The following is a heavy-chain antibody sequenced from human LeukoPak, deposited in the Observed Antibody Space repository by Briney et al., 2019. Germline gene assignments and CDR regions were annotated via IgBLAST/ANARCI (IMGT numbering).Heavy chain of an antibody. CDR3: ASHPQGCSSTSCYAPYYYYYYMDV. CDR2: ISSSGSTI. CDR1: GFTFSDYY. D-gene: IGHD2-2*01. J-gene: IGHJ6*03. Sequence: GGSLRLSCAASGFTFSDYYMSWIRQAPGKGLEWVSYISSSGSTIYYADSVKGRFTISRDNAKNSLYLQMNSLRAEDTAVYYCASHPQGCSSTSCYAPYYYYYYMDVWGKGTTVTVSS. V-gene: IGHV3-11*04.